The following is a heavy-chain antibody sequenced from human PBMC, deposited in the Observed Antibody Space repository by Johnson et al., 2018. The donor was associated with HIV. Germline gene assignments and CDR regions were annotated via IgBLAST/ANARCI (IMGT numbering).Heavy chain of an antibody. D-gene: IGHD3-16*01. V-gene: IGHV3-74*02. Sequence: EVQLLESGGGLVQPGGSLRLSCAASGFTFSSYWMHWVRQAPGKGLVWVSRITSDGSTTSYADSVQGRFTISRDNAKNTLYLQMNSLRAEDTAVYYCANEGGDQDYAFDIWGQGTMVTVSS. CDR1: GFTFSSYW. CDR2: ITSDGSTT. J-gene: IGHJ3*02. CDR3: ANEGGDQDYAFDI.